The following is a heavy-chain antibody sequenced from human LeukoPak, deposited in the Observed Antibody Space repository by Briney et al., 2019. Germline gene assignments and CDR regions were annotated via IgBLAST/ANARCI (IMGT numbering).Heavy chain of an antibody. CDR1: GYTFTGYY. V-gene: IGHV1-2*02. CDR3: ARDYVFRVYYFDY. Sequence: ASVKVSCKASGYTFTGYYMHWVRQAPGQGLEWMGWINPNSGGTNYAQKFQGRVTMTRDTSISTAYMELSRLRSDDTAVYYCARDYVFRVYYFDYWAQGTLVTVSS. D-gene: IGHD3-10*02. J-gene: IGHJ4*02. CDR2: INPNSGGT.